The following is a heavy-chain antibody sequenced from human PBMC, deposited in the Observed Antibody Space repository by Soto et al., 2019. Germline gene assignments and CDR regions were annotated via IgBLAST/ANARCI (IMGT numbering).Heavy chain of an antibody. D-gene: IGHD3-22*01. J-gene: IGHJ4*02. Sequence: EVQLWESGGGLVQPGGSLRLSCAASGFTFSFCAMSWVRQAPGKGLEWVSSIRGSGGDTYYADSVRGRFTISRDNSKNTLYLQMNSLRVEDTAGYYCVKGHSDSYYYFDYWGQGTLVTVSS. CDR3: VKGHSDSYYYFDY. CDR2: IRGSGGDT. V-gene: IGHV3-23*01. CDR1: GFTFSFCA.